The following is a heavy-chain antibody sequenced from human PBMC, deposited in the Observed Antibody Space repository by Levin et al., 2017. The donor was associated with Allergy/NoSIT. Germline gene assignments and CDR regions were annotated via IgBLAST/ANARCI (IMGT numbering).Heavy chain of an antibody. CDR3: AKARSGSYF. V-gene: IGHV3-23*01. CDR2: ISDSDGST. Sequence: GESLKISCAASGFTFSSYAMSWVRQAPGKGLEWVSTISDSDGSTYYADSVKGRFTISRDNSKSTLYLQMNNLRAEDTAVYYCAKARSGSYFWGQGTLVTVSS. D-gene: IGHD1-26*01. J-gene: IGHJ4*02. CDR1: GFTFSSYA.